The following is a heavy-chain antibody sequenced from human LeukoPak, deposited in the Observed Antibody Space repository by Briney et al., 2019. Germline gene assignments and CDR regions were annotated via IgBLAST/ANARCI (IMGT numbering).Heavy chain of an antibody. CDR3: AREMTNVWFDP. J-gene: IGHJ5*02. Sequence: AETLSLTCTASGGSISSYYWSWIRQAPGKGLEWIGYIYYSGSTIYNPSLKSRVTISVDTSKNQFSLKLSSVTAVDTALYYCAREMTNVWFDPWGQGTLVTVSS. V-gene: IGHV4-59*01. D-gene: IGHD1-1*01. CDR2: IYYSGST. CDR1: GGSISSYY.